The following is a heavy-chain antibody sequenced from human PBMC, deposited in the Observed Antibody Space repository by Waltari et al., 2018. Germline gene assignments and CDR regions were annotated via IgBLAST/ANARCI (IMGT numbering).Heavy chain of an antibody. CDR3: ARSCGLRCHWFDP. D-gene: IGHD4-17*01. J-gene: IGHJ5*02. CDR2: INIDESGT. V-gene: IGHV3-74*01. Sequence: EVQLVESGGGLVQPGGSLRRSCAASGFTFTRYWMHWVRQAPGKGLVWVSRINIDESGTSYADSVKGRFTISRDNTKNTLYLQMNSLRAEDTAVYYCARSCGLRCHWFDPWGQGTLVTVSS. CDR1: GFTFTRYW.